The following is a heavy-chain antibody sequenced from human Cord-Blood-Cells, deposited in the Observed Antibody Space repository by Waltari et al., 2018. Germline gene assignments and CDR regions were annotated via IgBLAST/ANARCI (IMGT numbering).Heavy chain of an antibody. V-gene: IGHV4-34*01. CDR3: ARGRVTYYDFWSGGYYYYYYMDV. CDR2: INHRGST. D-gene: IGHD3-3*01. Sequence: QVQLQQWGAGLLTPSETLSLTCAVYGGSFSGYYWSWIRQPPGKGLGLVGEINHRGSTNYNPALKSRVTISVDTSKNQFSLKLSSVTAADTAVYYCARGRVTYYDFWSGGYYYYYYMDVWGKGTTVTVSS. J-gene: IGHJ6*03. CDR1: GGSFSGYY.